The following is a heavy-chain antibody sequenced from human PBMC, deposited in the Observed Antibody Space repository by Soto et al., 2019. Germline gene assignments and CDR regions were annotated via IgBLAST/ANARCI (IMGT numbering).Heavy chain of an antibody. CDR3: ARGPNYYYRDC. CDR2: INAGNGST. CDR1: GYTFTSYA. J-gene: IGHJ6*03. Sequence: ASVKVSCKASGYTFTSYAMHWVRQAPGQRLEWMGWINAGNGSTKYSQKFQGRVTITRDTSASTAYMELSSLRSEDTAVYYCARGPNYYYRDCGGKGTAVTVSS. V-gene: IGHV1-3*01.